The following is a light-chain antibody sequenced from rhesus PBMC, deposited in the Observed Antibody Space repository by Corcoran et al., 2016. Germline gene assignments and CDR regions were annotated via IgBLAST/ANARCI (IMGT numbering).Light chain of an antibody. CDR3: QQYSNWPLT. V-gene: IGKV3-42*03. CDR2: GAS. CDR1: QSVSSN. J-gene: IGKJ4*01. Sequence: EIVMTQSPATLSLSPGQRVTLSCRASQSVSSNLAWYRKKPGQAPSLLIDGASSRAPGIPDRFSGSGSGTDFTLTITYLEPEDFAVYYCQQYSNWPLTFGGGTKVEIK.